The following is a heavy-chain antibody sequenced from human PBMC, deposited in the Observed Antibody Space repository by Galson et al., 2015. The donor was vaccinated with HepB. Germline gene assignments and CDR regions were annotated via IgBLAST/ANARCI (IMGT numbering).Heavy chain of an antibody. CDR3: ARDLYYYDSSGYYYYYGMDV. J-gene: IGHJ6*02. CDR1: GFTFSGSA. D-gene: IGHD3-22*01. Sequence: SLRLSCAASGFTFSGSAMHWVRQAPGKGLEWVSYISSSSSTIYYADSVKGRFTISRDNAKNSLYLQMNSLRDEDTAVYYCARDLYYYDSSGYYYYYGMDVWGQGTTVTVSS. CDR2: ISSSSSTI. V-gene: IGHV3-48*02.